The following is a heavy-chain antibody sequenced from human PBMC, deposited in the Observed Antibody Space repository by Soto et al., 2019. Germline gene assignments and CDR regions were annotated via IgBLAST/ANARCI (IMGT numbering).Heavy chain of an antibody. D-gene: IGHD3-3*01. CDR3: AKNARCLEWFTDY. CDR2: ISGSGGST. CDR1: GFTFSTYS. V-gene: IGHV3-23*01. Sequence: GRSLRLSCAASGFTFSTYSMSLVRQAPGKGLEWVSAISGSGGSTYYACSVKGRFTISRDNSKTTLYLQRNSLRAEDTAVYYCAKNARCLEWFTDYCGQGTLVTVYS. J-gene: IGHJ4*02.